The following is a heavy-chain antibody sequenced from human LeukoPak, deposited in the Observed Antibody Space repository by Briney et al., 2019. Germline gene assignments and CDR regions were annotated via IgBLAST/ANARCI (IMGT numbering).Heavy chain of an antibody. CDR1: GYTFTAYY. D-gene: IGHD3-10*01. J-gene: IGHJ4*02. CDR2: INPNSGGT. V-gene: IGHV1-2*06. CDR3: ASGSGTYSPDY. Sequence: RASVKVSCKASGYTFTAYYIHWVRQAPGQGLEWMGRINPNSGGTVHAQKFQGRVIMTRDTSITTGYMELSRLRSDDTAVYYCASGSGTYSPDYWGQGTLVTVSS.